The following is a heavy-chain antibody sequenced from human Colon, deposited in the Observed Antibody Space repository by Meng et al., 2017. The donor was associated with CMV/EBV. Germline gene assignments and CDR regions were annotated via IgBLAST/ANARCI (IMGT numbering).Heavy chain of an antibody. D-gene: IGHD3-3*01. CDR3: ARGPYWSGDYPRRYYFDY. CDR1: GGSFSGYY. V-gene: IGHV4-34*01. J-gene: IGHJ4*02. CDR2: VHHSGSI. Sequence: SETLSLTCGVSGGSFSGYYWSWIRQSPGKGLEWIGEVHHSGSINYDASLKSRVTRSVDRSKNQMSMSLRSVTAADTAVYYCARGPYWSGDYPRRYYFDYWGQGTLVTVSS.